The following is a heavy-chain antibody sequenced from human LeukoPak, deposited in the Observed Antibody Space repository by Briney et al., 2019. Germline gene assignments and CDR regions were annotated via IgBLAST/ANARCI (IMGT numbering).Heavy chain of an antibody. V-gene: IGHV1-18*04. J-gene: IGHJ4*02. CDR2: ISAYNGNT. Sequence: ASVKVSCKASGYTFTSYGISWVRQAPGQGLEWMGWISAYNGNTNYAQKLQGRVTMTTDTSTSTAYMELRSLRSDDTAVYYCARVIRPNLIAVAGELPDYWGQGTLVTVSS. D-gene: IGHD6-19*01. CDR3: ARVIRPNLIAVAGELPDY. CDR1: GYTFTSYG.